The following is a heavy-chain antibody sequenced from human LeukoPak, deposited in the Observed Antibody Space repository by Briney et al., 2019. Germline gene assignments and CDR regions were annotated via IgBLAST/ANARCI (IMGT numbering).Heavy chain of an antibody. J-gene: IGHJ3*01. Sequence: SQTLSLTCAISGDSVSNNDGAWNWLRQSPSRGLEWLGKTYYRSKWYNDYARSVMSRISVDPDTAKNQFSLQLRSVTPDDTAVYYCAGGYAFDVWGQGTTVIVSS. V-gene: IGHV6-1*01. CDR2: TYYRSKWYN. CDR3: AGGYAFDV. CDR1: GDSVSNNDGA.